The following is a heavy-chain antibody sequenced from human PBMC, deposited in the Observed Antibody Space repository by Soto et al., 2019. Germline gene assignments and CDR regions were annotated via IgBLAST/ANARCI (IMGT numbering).Heavy chain of an antibody. V-gene: IGHV3-30*18. CDR2: ISYDGSNK. CDR3: AKALIVVVVLGV. D-gene: IGHD2-2*01. CDR1: GFTFSSYG. Sequence: QAGGSLRLSCAASGFTFSSYGMHWVRQAPGKGLEWVAVISYDGSNKYYADSVKGRFTISRDNSKNTLYLQMNSLRAEDTAVYYCAKALIVVVVLGVWGQGTTVTVSS. J-gene: IGHJ6*02.